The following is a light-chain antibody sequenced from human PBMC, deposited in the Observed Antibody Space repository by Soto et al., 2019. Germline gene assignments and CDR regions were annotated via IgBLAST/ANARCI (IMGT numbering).Light chain of an antibody. CDR1: QSVRSN. V-gene: IGKV3-15*01. J-gene: IGKJ1*01. CDR2: GAS. Sequence: EIVMTRSPATLSWSPGERGTLSFRASQSVRSNLAWYQQKPGQAPRLLIYGASTRATGIPARFSGSGSGTEFTLSIGSLQSEDFAVYYCQQYNDWPPTFGQGTKVDIK. CDR3: QQYNDWPPT.